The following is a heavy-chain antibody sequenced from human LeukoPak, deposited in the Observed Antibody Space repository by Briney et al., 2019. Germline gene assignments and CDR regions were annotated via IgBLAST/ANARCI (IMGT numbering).Heavy chain of an antibody. CDR1: GNSFSTIW. Sequence: GESLKISCRAPGNSFSTIWIGWVRQMPGKGLGWMGVIYPGDSDTRYSPSFQGQVTMSADKSISTAYLQWSSLKASDSAMYYCGRGGYSGYEFDCWGQGTLVTVSS. V-gene: IGHV5-51*01. CDR2: IYPGDSDT. CDR3: GRGGYSGYEFDC. J-gene: IGHJ4*02. D-gene: IGHD5-12*01.